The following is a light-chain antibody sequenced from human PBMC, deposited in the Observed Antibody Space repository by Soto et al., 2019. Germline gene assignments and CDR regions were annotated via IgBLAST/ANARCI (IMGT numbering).Light chain of an antibody. CDR3: SSYSSSSTLV. Sequence: QSVLTHPASVSGSPGQSMTIACTGTSSDVGGYNYVSWFQQHPGKAPKLMIYEVSNRPSGVSNRFSASKSGNTASLTISGLQAEDEATYYCSSYSSSSTLVFGTGTKVTVL. CDR2: EVS. CDR1: SSDVGGYNY. V-gene: IGLV2-14*01. J-gene: IGLJ1*01.